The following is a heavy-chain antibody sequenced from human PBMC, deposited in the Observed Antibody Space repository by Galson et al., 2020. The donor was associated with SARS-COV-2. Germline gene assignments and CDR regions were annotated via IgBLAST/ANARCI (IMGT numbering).Heavy chain of an antibody. CDR3: ARDRGGTDDFWRGYFTYYGMDV. Sequence: GGSLRLSCAAAGFTSNSYTMNWVRQAPGKRLEWVSTISARATGTYYATTVKGRFIISRDNLKNTVYLQMNGLRAEDTAVYYCARDRGGTDDFWRGYFTYYGMDVWGQGTTVTVSS. D-gene: IGHD3-3*01. CDR2: ISARATGT. J-gene: IGHJ6*02. V-gene: IGHV3-23*01. CDR1: GFTSNSYT.